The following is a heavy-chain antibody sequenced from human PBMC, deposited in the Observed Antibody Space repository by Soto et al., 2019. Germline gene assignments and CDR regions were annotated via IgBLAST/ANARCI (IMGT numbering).Heavy chain of an antibody. V-gene: IGHV3-11*01. D-gene: IGHD4-17*01. J-gene: IGHJ6*02. Sequence: GESLRLSCAVSGFTFSTYYMSWIRQAQGEGLEWVSYNCSSGSTIYYADSMKVQFTISRDNAKNSLYLQMNSMRAKDTAVYYCARGMVYGARGGDYGMDVWGQGTTVTVSS. CDR3: ARGMVYGARGGDYGMDV. CDR1: GFTFSTYY. CDR2: NCSSGSTI.